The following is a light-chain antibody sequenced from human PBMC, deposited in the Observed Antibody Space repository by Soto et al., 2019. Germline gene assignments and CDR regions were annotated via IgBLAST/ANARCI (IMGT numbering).Light chain of an antibody. CDR3: SSYTNINTRACV. J-gene: IGLJ1*01. CDR1: SGDIGSYNR. Sequence: QSVLTQPASVSGPPGQSITISCTGTSGDIGSYNRVSWYQQHPGKAPKLIIYEVTDRPSGVSNRFSGSKSGNTASLTISGLQAEDEAEYYCSSYTNINTRACVFGTGTKV. V-gene: IGLV2-14*01. CDR2: EVT.